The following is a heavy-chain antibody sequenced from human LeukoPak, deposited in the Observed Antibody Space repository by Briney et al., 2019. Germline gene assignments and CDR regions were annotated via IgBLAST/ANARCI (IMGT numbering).Heavy chain of an antibody. V-gene: IGHV1-58*02. J-gene: IGHJ4*02. D-gene: IGHD4-11*01. Sequence: GASVKVSCKASGFTFTSSAMQWVRQARGQRLEWIGWIVVGSGNTNYAQKFQGRVTMTRDTSTSTVYMGLSSLRSEDTAVYYCARVTYGDYDYWGQGTLVTVSS. CDR2: IVVGSGNT. CDR1: GFTFTSSA. CDR3: ARVTYGDYDY.